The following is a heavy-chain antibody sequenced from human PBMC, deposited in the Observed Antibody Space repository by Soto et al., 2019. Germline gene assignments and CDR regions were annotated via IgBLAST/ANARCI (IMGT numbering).Heavy chain of an antibody. Sequence: EVQLLESGGGLVQPGGSLRLSCAASGFTFSSYAMSWVRQAPGKGLEWVSAISGSGGSTYYADSVKGRFTNSRDNSKNTLYLQMNSLRAEDTAVYYCAKDLAYYDFWSGTSNDYWGQGTLVTVSS. D-gene: IGHD3-3*01. CDR1: GFTFSSYA. V-gene: IGHV3-23*01. CDR2: ISGSGGST. CDR3: AKDLAYYDFWSGTSNDY. J-gene: IGHJ4*02.